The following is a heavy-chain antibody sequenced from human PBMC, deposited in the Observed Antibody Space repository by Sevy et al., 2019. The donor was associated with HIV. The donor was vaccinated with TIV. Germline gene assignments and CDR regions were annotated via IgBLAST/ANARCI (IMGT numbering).Heavy chain of an antibody. J-gene: IGHJ3*02. D-gene: IGHD2-2*02. Sequence: GGSLRLSCAASGFTFSSYSMNWVRQAPGKGLEWDSSISDISNYIYYADSMKRRFTVSRDNARNSLYLQMNSLRAEDTAVYYCARNNCSITNCYMGDVFDIWGQGTMVTVSS. V-gene: IGHV3-21*01. CDR2: ISDISNYI. CDR1: GFTFSSYS. CDR3: ARNNCSITNCYMGDVFDI.